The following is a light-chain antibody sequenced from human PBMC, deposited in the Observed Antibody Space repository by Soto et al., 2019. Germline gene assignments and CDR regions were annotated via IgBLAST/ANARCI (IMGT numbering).Light chain of an antibody. V-gene: IGKV1-33*01. CDR1: QDITHY. CDR2: DAS. CDR3: QQYFDLPIT. Sequence: DIQMTQSPSSLSASLVDRVTITCQARQDITHYLNWYQQRPGKAPKLLIYDASNLHAGVPSRFSGSGSGTEFSFTINGLQPEDVAIYFCQQYFDLPITFGQGTRREI. J-gene: IGKJ5*01.